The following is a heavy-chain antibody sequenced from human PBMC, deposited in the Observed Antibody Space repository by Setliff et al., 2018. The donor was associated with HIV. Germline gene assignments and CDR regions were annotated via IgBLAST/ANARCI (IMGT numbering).Heavy chain of an antibody. J-gene: IGHJ5*02. CDR1: GGSFSDNY. V-gene: IGHV4-4*07. CDR3: ARDRSSGWSKDWFDT. CDR2: IYISGST. D-gene: IGHD6-19*01. Sequence: SETLSLTCAVYGGSFSDNYWSWIRQPAGKGLEWIGHIYISGSTNYNPSFNSRVTMSVDTSKNQFSLRLTSVTAADTAMYHCARDRSSGWSKDWFDTWGQGILVTVSS.